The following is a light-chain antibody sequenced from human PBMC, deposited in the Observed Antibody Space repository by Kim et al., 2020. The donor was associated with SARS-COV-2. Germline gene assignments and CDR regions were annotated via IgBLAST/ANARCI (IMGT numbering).Light chain of an antibody. CDR1: QSVSSNY. CDR3: QQYNTSPLT. Sequence: SPGESAALSCGASQSVSSNYLAWYQQKPGLAPRLLIYDTSNRATGIPDKFSGSGSGTDFTLTIGRLEPGDFAVYYCQQYNTSPLTFGGGTKVEIK. J-gene: IGKJ4*01. CDR2: DTS. V-gene: IGKV3D-20*01.